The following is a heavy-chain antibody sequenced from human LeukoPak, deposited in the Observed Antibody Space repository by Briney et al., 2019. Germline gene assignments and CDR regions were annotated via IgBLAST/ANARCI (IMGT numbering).Heavy chain of an antibody. V-gene: IGHV3-21*01. CDR2: ISTSSSYI. CDR1: AFTFSSYS. CDR3: ARTSDTSGRLYWYFDL. Sequence: GGSLRLSCAASAFTFSSYSMNWVRQAPGKGPEWVSFISTSSSYIHYADSVKGRFTISRDNAKNSLYLQMNSLRAEDTAVYYCARTSDTSGRLYWYFDLWGRGTLVTVSS. D-gene: IGHD3-22*01. J-gene: IGHJ2*01.